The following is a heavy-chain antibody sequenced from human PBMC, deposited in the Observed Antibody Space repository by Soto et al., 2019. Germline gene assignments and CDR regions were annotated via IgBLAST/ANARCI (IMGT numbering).Heavy chain of an antibody. J-gene: IGHJ5*02. Sequence: SVKVSCKASGGTFSSYAISWVRQAPGQGLEWMGGIIPIFGTANYAQKFQGRVTITADESTSTAYMELSSLRSEDTAVYYCAARYCTNGVCYRLMYNWFDPWGQGTLVTVSS. CDR1: GGTFSSYA. D-gene: IGHD2-8*01. CDR3: AARYCTNGVCYRLMYNWFDP. V-gene: IGHV1-69*13. CDR2: IIPIFGTA.